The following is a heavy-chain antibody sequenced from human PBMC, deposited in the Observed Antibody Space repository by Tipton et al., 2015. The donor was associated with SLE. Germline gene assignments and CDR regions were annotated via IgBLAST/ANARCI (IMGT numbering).Heavy chain of an antibody. CDR1: GGSISSHY. CDR2: IYYSGST. Sequence: TLSLTCTVSGGSISSHYWSWIRQPPGKGLEWIGYIYYSGSTNYNPSLKSRVTISVDTSKNQFSLKLSSVTAADTAVYYCARDHYDFWSGYPLWYFDLWGRGTLVTVSS. D-gene: IGHD3-3*01. CDR3: ARDHYDFWSGYPLWYFDL. V-gene: IGHV4-59*11. J-gene: IGHJ2*01.